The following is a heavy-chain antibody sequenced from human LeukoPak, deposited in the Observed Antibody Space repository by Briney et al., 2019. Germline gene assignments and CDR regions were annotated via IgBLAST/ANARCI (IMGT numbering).Heavy chain of an antibody. Sequence: GGSLRLSCAASGFTFSSYEMNWVRQAPGKGLDGVSYISSSGSTIDYADSVKGRFTISRDNAKSSLYLQMSSLRAEDTAVYYCARRGYSGHDSLDSWGQGTLVTVSS. CDR2: ISSSGSTI. CDR3: ARRGYSGHDSLDS. CDR1: GFTFSSYE. J-gene: IGHJ4*02. V-gene: IGHV3-48*03. D-gene: IGHD5-12*01.